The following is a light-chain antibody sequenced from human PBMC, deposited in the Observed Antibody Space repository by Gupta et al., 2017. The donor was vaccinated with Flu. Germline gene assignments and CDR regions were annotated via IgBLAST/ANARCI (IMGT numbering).Light chain of an antibody. CDR1: TSNIGTNS. J-gene: IGLJ1*01. Sequence: QSVLAPPPSASGTPGQRVTISCSGSTSNIGTNSVNWYQQVPGTSPNLLIYGGYQRPSGVPDRFAGSKSGTSASLAISRLQSEDEADYYCAAWDDSLNGHYVFGTGTKVTVL. CDR2: GGY. CDR3: AAWDDSLNGHYV. V-gene: IGLV1-44*01.